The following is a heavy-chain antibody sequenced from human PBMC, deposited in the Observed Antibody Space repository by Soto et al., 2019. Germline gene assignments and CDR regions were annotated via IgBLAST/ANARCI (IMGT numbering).Heavy chain of an antibody. D-gene: IGHD6-13*01. V-gene: IGHV4-31*03. Sequence: SETLSLTCTVSGGSISSGGYYWSWIRQHPGKGLEWIGYIYYSGSTYYNPPLKSRVTISVDTSKNQFSLKLSSVTAADTAVYYCAREGLGSPGIAAAGGDYYYYGMDVWGQGTTVTVSS. J-gene: IGHJ6*02. CDR3: AREGLGSPGIAAAGGDYYYYGMDV. CDR2: IYYSGST. CDR1: GGSISSGGYY.